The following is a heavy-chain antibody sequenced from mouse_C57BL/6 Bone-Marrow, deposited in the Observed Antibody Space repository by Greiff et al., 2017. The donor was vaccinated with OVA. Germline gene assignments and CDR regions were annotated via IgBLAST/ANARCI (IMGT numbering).Heavy chain of an antibody. J-gene: IGHJ1*03. D-gene: IGHD1-1*01. Sequence: VQLKESVAELVRPGASVKLSCTASGFTIKNTYMHWVKQRPEQGLEWIGRIDPANGNTKYAPKLQGQATITADTSSNTAYRHLSSLTSEDTAIYYCASLYYYGSSYWWYFDVWGTGTTVTVSS. CDR1: GFTIKNTY. CDR3: ASLYYYGSSYWWYFDV. CDR2: IDPANGNT. V-gene: IGHV14-3*01.